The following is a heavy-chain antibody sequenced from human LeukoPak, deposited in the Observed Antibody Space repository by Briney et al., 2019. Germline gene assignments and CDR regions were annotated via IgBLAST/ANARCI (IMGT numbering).Heavy chain of an antibody. J-gene: IGHJ3*02. CDR3: ARGGDTWTRDAFDI. CDR1: GFTFSSYS. CDR2: ISSSSSTI. Sequence: GGSLRLSCAASGFTFSSYSMNWVRQAPGKGLEWVSYISSSSSTIYYADSVKGRFTISRDNAKNSLYLQMNSLRAEDTAVYYCARGGDTWTRDAFDIWGQGTMVTVSS. D-gene: IGHD3-10*01. V-gene: IGHV3-48*04.